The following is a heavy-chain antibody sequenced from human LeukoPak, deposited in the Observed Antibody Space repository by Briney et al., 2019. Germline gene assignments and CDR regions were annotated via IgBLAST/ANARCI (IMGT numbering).Heavy chain of an antibody. CDR1: GGSISSSSYY. Sequence: SETLSLTCTVSGGSISSSSYYWGWIRQPPGKGLEWIGSIYYSGSTYYNPSLKSRVTISVDTSKNQFSLKLSSVTAADTAVYYCARLVPAATGYYYYYMDVWGKGTTVTISS. J-gene: IGHJ6*03. CDR3: ARLVPAATGYYYYYMDV. CDR2: IYYSGST. V-gene: IGHV4-39*07. D-gene: IGHD2-2*01.